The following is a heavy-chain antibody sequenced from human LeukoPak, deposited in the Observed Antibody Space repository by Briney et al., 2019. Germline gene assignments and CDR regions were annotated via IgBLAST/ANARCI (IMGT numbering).Heavy chain of an antibody. CDR1: GYSISSGYY. Sequence: SSETLSLTCAVSGYSISSGYYWGWIRQPPGKGLEWIGSIYHSGSTYYNPSLKSRVTISVDTSKSQFSLKLSSVTAADTAVYYCAVQITIFGVVKENWFDPWGQGTLVTVSS. CDR2: IYHSGST. CDR3: AVQITIFGVVKENWFDP. V-gene: IGHV4-38-2*01. D-gene: IGHD3-3*01. J-gene: IGHJ5*02.